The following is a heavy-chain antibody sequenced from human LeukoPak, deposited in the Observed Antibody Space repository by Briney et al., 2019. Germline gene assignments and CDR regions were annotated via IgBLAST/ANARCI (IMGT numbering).Heavy chain of an antibody. CDR3: ARYKNEDGMDV. J-gene: IGHJ6*02. CDR1: GGSFSGYY. V-gene: IGHV4-34*01. D-gene: IGHD1-14*01. CDR2: INHSGST. Sequence: SETLSLTCAVYGGSFSGYYWSWIRQPPGKGLEWIGEINHSGSTNYNPSLKSRVTISVDTSKNQFSLKLSSVTAADTAVYYCARYKNEDGMDVWGQGTTVTVSS.